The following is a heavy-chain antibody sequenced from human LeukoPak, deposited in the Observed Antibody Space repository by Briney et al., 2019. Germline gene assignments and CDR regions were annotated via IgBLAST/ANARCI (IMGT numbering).Heavy chain of an antibody. V-gene: IGHV3-64D*06. J-gene: IGHJ4*02. CDR3: VRGTGY. CDR2: ISSNGDNT. CDR1: GFTFSTCV. Sequence: GGSLRLSCSVSGFTFSTCVMHWVRQAPGKGLEYVSAISSNGDNTYYADSVKGRFTISGDNSKNTLYLQMSSLRADDTAVYYCVRGTGYWGQGTLVTVSS.